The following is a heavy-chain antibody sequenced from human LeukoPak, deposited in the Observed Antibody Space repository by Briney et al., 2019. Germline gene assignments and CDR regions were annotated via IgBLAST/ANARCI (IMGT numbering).Heavy chain of an antibody. D-gene: IGHD4-17*01. V-gene: IGHV1-8*03. CDR2: MNPNSGNT. CDR1: GYTLTRYD. CDR3: ARDFDYGDSSYFDY. Sequence: ASVKVSCKASGYTLTRYDINWVRQATGQGLEWLGWMNPNSGNTAYAQKFQGRVTITADESTSTAYMELSSLRSEDTAVYYCARDFDYGDSSYFDYWGQGTLVTVSS. J-gene: IGHJ4*02.